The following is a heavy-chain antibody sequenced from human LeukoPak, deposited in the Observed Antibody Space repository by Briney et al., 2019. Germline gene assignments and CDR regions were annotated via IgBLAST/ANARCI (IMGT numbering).Heavy chain of an antibody. J-gene: IGHJ4*02. CDR1: GFTFSSYS. CDR3: ARDVWGKLERRQYYFDY. V-gene: IGHV3-48*04. D-gene: IGHD1-1*01. CDR2: ISSSGSTI. Sequence: PGGSLRLSCAASGFTFSSYSMNWVRQAPGKGLEWVSYISSSGSTIYYADSVKGRFTISRDNAKNSLYLQMNSLRAEDTAVYYCARDVWGKLERRQYYFDYWGQGTLVTVSS.